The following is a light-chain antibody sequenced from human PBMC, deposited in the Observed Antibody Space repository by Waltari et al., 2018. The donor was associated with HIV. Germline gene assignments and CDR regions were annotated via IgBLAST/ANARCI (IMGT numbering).Light chain of an antibody. CDR2: NTY. V-gene: IGLV1-44*01. CDR1: SANIGTNT. J-gene: IGLJ2*01. CDR3: AAWDDYMEGHV. Sequence: QSVLTQPPSASVTPGQTVTLSCSGSSANIGTNTVNWYQQLPGTAPKLLIYNTYQRPSGVPDRVSGSQSGTSASLAISGLQSEDEADYYCAAWDDYMEGHVFGGGTKLTIL.